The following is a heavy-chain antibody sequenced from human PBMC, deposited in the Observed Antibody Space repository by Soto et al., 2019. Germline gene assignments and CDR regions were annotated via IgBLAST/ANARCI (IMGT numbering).Heavy chain of an antibody. Sequence: QEYLVESGGGLVKPGGALRLSCALSGFTVSDHYLTWIRQAPGRGLEWIAYISGSGSFTNYADSVKGRFIISRDIAQNSMSLQINRLRAEDTAVYYCARSSGWRQVVGYKYGLDVWGQGIAVNVSS. CDR1: GFTVSDHY. D-gene: IGHD5-18*01. J-gene: IGHJ6*02. CDR3: ARSSGWRQVVGYKYGLDV. V-gene: IGHV3-11*06. CDR2: ISGSGSFT.